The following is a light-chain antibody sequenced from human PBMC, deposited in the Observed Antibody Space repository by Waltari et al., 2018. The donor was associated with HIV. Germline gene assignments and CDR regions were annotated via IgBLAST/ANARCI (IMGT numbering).Light chain of an antibody. CDR2: DNN. J-gene: IGLJ2*01. Sequence: QSVLTQPPSVSAAPGQKVTISCAGSSANIGNNYVSWYQHLPGTAPKLLIYDNNKRPSGIPDRFSGSKSGTSATLGITGLQTGDEADYYCGTRDSRLSAVVFGGGTKLTVL. CDR3: GTRDSRLSAVV. CDR1: SANIGNNY. V-gene: IGLV1-51*01.